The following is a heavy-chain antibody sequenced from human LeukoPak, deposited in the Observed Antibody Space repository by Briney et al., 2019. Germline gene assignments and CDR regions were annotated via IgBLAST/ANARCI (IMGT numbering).Heavy chain of an antibody. J-gene: IGHJ4*02. CDR1: GYTLTELS. CDR2: FDPEDGET. V-gene: IGHV1-24*01. CDR3: ATMDYQLLLSHFDY. D-gene: IGHD2-2*01. Sequence: ASVKVSGKVSGYTLTELSMHWVRQAPGKGLEWMGGFDPEDGETIYAQKFQGRVTMTEDTSTDTAYMELSSLRSEDTAVYYCATMDYQLLLSHFDYWGQGTLVTVSS.